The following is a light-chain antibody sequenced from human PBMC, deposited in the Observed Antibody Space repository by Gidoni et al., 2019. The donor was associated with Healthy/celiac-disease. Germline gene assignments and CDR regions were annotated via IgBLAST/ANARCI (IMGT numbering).Light chain of an antibody. V-gene: IGLV2-23*03. J-gene: IGLJ2*01. CDR1: SSDVGSYNL. Sequence: QSALTQPDSVAGSPGQSITISCTVTSSDVGSYNLVSWYQQHPGKAPKLMIYEGSKRPSGVSNRFSGSKSGNTASLTISGLQAEDEADYYCCSYAGSSTFYVVFGGGTKLTVL. CDR2: EGS. CDR3: CSYAGSSTFYVV.